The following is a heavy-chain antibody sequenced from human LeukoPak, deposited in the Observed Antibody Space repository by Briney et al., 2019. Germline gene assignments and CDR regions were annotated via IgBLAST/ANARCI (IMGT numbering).Heavy chain of an antibody. CDR1: EFTFSNYA. D-gene: IGHD1-20*01. J-gene: IGHJ4*02. Sequence: GGSLRLSCAASEFTFSNYAMTWVRQAPGKGLKWVSTISGSGTATYYADSVKGRFTISRGNSKNTLYLQMNGLRAEDTAVYYCAKENNWNDGRFNYFDYWGQGTLVTVPS. CDR3: AKENNWNDGRFNYFDY. CDR2: ISGSGTAT. V-gene: IGHV3-23*01.